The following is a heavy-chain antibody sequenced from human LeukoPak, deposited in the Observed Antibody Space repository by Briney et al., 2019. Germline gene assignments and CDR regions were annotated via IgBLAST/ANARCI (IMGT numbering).Heavy chain of an antibody. CDR1: GFTFSSYS. V-gene: IGHV3-48*02. Sequence: EGSLRLSCAASGFTFSSYSMNWVRQAPGKGLEWVSYISTSSTTIDFTDSVKGRFTISRDNAKSSLFLQMNSLRDEDTAVYYCARARTTVANHFDFWGQGTLVTVSS. CDR2: ISTSSTTI. J-gene: IGHJ4*02. CDR3: ARARTTVANHFDF. D-gene: IGHD4-17*01.